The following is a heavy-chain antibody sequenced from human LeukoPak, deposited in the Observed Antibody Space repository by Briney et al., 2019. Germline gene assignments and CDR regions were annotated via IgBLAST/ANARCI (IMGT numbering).Heavy chain of an antibody. V-gene: IGHV3-48*03. Sequence: QPGGSLRLSCAASGFTFSNYEMNWVRQAPGKGLEWVSYISSSGSTINYADSATGRFTISRDTAKNSMYLQMNSLRAKATDVYYCASLDRDYYCPFDFWGQGILDSVSS. CDR1: GFTFSNYE. D-gene: IGHD3-22*01. CDR3: ASLDRDYYCPFDF. J-gene: IGHJ4*02. CDR2: ISSSGSTI.